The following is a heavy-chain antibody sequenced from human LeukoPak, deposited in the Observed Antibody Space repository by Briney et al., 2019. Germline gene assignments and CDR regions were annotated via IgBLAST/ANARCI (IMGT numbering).Heavy chain of an antibody. CDR3: ARDKFYYGFDY. CDR2: ISRNGGST. Sequence: AGGSLRLSCEASGFTFDENGMSWVRQAPGKGLEWVSGISRNGGSTTYADSVKGRFTISRDNAKKYLYLEMNSLRAEDTALYYCARDKFYYGFDYWGQGTLVTVS. CDR1: GFTFDENG. V-gene: IGHV3-20*04. J-gene: IGHJ4*02. D-gene: IGHD4-17*01.